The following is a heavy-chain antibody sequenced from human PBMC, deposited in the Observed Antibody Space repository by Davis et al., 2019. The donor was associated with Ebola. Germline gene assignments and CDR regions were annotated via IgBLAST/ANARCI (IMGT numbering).Heavy chain of an antibody. J-gene: IGHJ3*01. Sequence: MPSETLSLTCSVSGASVRSYYWSWIRQPPGKGLEWIGYTYYSGSTNYNPSLKSRLSSSLDTSKNQMSLKLSSVTATDTALYFCARHSVTGNYDTCDVWGQGTMVTVSS. D-gene: IGHD2-21*02. CDR3: ARHSVTGNYDTCDV. V-gene: IGHV4-59*08. CDR1: GASVRSYY. CDR2: TYYSGST.